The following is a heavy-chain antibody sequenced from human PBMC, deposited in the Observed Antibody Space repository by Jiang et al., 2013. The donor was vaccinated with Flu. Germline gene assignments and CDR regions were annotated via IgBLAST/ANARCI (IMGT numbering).Heavy chain of an antibody. CDR3: ARDVVCSGGSCPSDYYYMDV. CDR2: IYYSGST. V-gene: IGHV4-59*11. CDR1: GGSISSHY. J-gene: IGHJ6*03. D-gene: IGHD2-15*01. Sequence: SGSGLVKPSETLSLTCTVSGGSISSHYWSWIRQPPGKGLEWIGYIYYSGSTNYNPSLKSRVTISVDTSKNQFSLKLSSVTAADTAVYYCARDVVCSGGSCPSDYYYMDVWGKGTTVTVSS.